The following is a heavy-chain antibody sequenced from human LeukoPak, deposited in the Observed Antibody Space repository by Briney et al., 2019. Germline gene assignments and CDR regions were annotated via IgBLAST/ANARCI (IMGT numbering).Heavy chain of an antibody. D-gene: IGHD6-13*01. CDR2: IYSGGST. CDR3: ARDHPSIAAAGPFDY. CDR1: GFTLRSNY. V-gene: IGHV3-53*05. J-gene: IGHJ4*02. Sequence: PGWALTLSCPASGFTLRSNYMSWVRQAPGKGLEGVSVIYSGGSTYYADSVKGRFTISRDNSKNTLYLQMNSLRAEDTAVYYCARDHPSIAAAGPFDYWGQGTLVTVSS.